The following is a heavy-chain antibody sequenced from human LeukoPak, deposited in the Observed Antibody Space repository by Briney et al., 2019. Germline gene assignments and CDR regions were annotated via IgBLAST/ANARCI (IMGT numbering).Heavy chain of an antibody. CDR1: GFTVSSNF. V-gene: IGHV3-23*01. D-gene: IGHD6-13*01. CDR3: AKGRGSSSRMIFDF. Sequence: QPGGSLRLSCAASGFTVSSNFMNWVRQAPGKGLEWVSGISGSGGSTYYADSVKGRFTISRDNSKNTLYLQVNSLRAEDTAVYYCAKGRGSSSRMIFDFWGQGTLVTVSS. J-gene: IGHJ4*02. CDR2: ISGSGGST.